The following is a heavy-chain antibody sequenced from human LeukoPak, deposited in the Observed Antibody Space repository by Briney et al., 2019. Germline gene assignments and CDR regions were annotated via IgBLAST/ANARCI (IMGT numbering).Heavy chain of an antibody. D-gene: IGHD3-22*01. CDR2: MYPGDSDT. CDR1: GSRFSSYW. J-gene: IGHJ3*02. Sequence: GESLQISCQGSGSRFSSYWIGWVRQLPGQGLEWMGVMYPGDSDTKYNPSFQGQVTISADNSISTAYLQWGSLKASDTAMYHCAAYVYSGYDSFNIWGQGTLVTVSS. V-gene: IGHV5-51*01. CDR3: AAYVYSGYDSFNI.